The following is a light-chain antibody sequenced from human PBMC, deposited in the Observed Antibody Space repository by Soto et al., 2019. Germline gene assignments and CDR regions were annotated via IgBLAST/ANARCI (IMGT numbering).Light chain of an antibody. CDR1: QSVSSN. J-gene: IGKJ5*01. CDR3: QQYNNWPPIT. Sequence: EIVMTQSPATLSVSPGDRATLSCGASQSVSSNLAWYQQKPGQSPRLLIYDVSTRATDIPARFSGSGSGTEFTLTISSLQSEDFAVHYCQQYNNWPPITFGQGTRLEIK. CDR2: DVS. V-gene: IGKV3-15*01.